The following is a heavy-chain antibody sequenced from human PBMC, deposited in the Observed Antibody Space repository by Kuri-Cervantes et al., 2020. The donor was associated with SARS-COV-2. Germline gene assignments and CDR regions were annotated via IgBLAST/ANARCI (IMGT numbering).Heavy chain of an antibody. J-gene: IGHJ6*02. V-gene: IGHV3-30-3*01. D-gene: IGHD2-2*01. CDR1: GFTFGSYA. CDR2: ISYDGSNK. Sequence: GGSLRLSCAVSGFTFGSYAMHWVRQAPGKGLEWVAVISYDGSNKYYADSVKGRFTISRDNSKNTLYLQMNSLRAEDTAVYYCARDLGVVVPAIDYGMDVWGQGTTVTVSS. CDR3: ARDLGVVVPAIDYGMDV.